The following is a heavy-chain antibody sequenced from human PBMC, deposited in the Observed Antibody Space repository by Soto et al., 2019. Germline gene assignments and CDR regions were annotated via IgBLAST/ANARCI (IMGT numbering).Heavy chain of an antibody. CDR3: ARGEQYSGRIFDY. CDR2: TYYRSKWYY. V-gene: IGHV6-1*01. CDR1: GDSVSINSSG. Sequence: SQTLSLTCAITGDSVSINSSGCSLVRQSPSRGLEWLGRTYYRSKWYYEYAVSVRGRITINPDTSKNQYSLQLNSVTPEDTAVYFCARGEQYSGRIFDYWGQGTLVTVSS. D-gene: IGHD1-26*01. J-gene: IGHJ4*01.